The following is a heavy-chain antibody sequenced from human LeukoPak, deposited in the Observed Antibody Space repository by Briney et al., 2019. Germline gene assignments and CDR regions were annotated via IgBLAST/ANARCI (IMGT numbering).Heavy chain of an antibody. V-gene: IGHV3-23*01. CDR2: ISGSGGST. J-gene: IGHJ6*02. CDR1: GFTFSSYA. CDR3: AKGTGNYYYYGMDV. Sequence: GGSLRLSCAASGFTFSSYAMSWVRQAPGKGLEWVSAISGSGGSTYYADSVKGRFTISRDNSKNTLYLQMNSLRAEDTAVNYCAKGTGNYYYYGMDVWGQGTTVTVSS. D-gene: IGHD1-14*01.